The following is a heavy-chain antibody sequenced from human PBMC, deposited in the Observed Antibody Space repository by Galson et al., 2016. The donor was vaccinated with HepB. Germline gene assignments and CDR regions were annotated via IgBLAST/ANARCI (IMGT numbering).Heavy chain of an antibody. V-gene: IGHV3-13*01. CDR3: AREILLVVGYYGMDV. CDR1: GFTFSSYD. D-gene: IGHD5-18*01. CDR2: IDTAGGT. Sequence: SLRLSCAASGFTFSSYDMHWVRQATGKGLEWVSGIDTAGGTSYLGSVKGRFTISRENAKNSLYLQMNSLRVGDTAVYYCAREILLVVGYYGMDVWGQGTTVTVSS. J-gene: IGHJ6*02.